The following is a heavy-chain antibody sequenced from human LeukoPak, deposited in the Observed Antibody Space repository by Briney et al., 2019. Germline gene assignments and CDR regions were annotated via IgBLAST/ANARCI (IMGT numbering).Heavy chain of an antibody. V-gene: IGHV4-30-2*01. J-gene: IGHJ4*02. CDR1: GGSISSGGYS. D-gene: IGHD6-13*01. CDR2: IYHSGST. CDR3: ARDQGAAAGIFDY. Sequence: SETLSLTCAVSGGSISSGGYSWSWIRQPPGKGLEWIGYIYHSGSTYYNPSLKSRATISVDRSKNQFSLKLSSVTAADTAVYYCARDQGAAAGIFDYWGQGTLVTVSS.